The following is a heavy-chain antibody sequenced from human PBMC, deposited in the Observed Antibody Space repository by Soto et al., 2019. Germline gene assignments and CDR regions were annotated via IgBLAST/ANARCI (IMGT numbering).Heavy chain of an antibody. Sequence: GGSLRLSCAASGFTFSSYAMSWVRQAPGKGLEWVSAISGSGGSTYYADSVKGRFTISRDNSKNTLYLQMNSLRAEDTAVYYCAKDPEVGSSWLLGSDYWGQGTLVTVSS. CDR1: GFTFSSYA. V-gene: IGHV3-23*01. J-gene: IGHJ4*02. CDR2: ISGSGGST. D-gene: IGHD6-13*01. CDR3: AKDPEVGSSWLLGSDY.